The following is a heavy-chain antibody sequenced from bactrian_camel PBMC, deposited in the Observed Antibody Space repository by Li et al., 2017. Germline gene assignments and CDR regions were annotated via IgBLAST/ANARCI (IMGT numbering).Heavy chain of an antibody. CDR3: AADSVNLQLARWYSY. V-gene: IGHV3-3*01. CDR1: GHSRGSNC. D-gene: IGHD7*01. J-gene: IGHJ4*01. CDR2: IRRDGGET. Sequence: HVQLVESGGGSVQAGGSLRLSCKVSGHSRGSNCVGWYRLPPGRAPAEREGIAAIRRDGGETWYAASVKGRFTISRDSAKNTVYLQMDSLNHEDTGTYYYAADSVNLQLARWYSYWGQGTQVTVS.